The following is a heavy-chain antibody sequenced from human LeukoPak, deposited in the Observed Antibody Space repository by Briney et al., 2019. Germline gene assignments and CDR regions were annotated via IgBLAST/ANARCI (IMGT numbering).Heavy chain of an antibody. V-gene: IGHV1-69*05. CDR1: GGTFSNYA. D-gene: IGHD1-1*01. CDR2: IIPIFGTA. J-gene: IGHJ4*02. CDR3: ARGPELERFDY. Sequence: GASVKVSCKASGGTFSNYAISWVRQPPGQGLEWMGGIIPIFGTANYAQKFQGRVTITTDESTSTAYMELSSLRSEDTAVYYCARGPELERFDYWGQGTLVTVSS.